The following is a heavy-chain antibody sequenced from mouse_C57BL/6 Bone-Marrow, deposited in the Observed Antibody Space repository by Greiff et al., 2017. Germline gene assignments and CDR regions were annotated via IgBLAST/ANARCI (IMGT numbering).Heavy chain of an antibody. V-gene: IGHV5-17*01. Sequence: EVQLVESGGGLVKPGGSLKLSCAASGFTFSDYGLHWVRQAPEKGLEWVAYISSGSSTIYYAATVKGRFTISRDNAKNTLFLQMTSLRSEDTAMXYCAKRCYYGSSPHYYAMDYWGQGTSVTVSS. CDR1: GFTFSDYG. CDR3: AKRCYYGSSPHYYAMDY. J-gene: IGHJ4*01. D-gene: IGHD1-1*01. CDR2: ISSGSSTI.